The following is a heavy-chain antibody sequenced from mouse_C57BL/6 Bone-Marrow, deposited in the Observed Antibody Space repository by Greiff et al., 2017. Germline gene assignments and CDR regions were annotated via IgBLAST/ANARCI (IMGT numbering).Heavy chain of an antibody. CDR1: GYTFTSYW. CDR3: ATTLWGY. CDR2: INPSSGYT. V-gene: IGHV1-7*01. J-gene: IGHJ2*01. Sequence: QVQLQQSGAELAKPGASVKLSCKASGYTFTSYWMHWVKQRPGQGLEWIGYINPSSGYTKYNQKVKDTATLTADKSSSTAYMQLSSLTYEDSAVYYCATTLWGYWGQGTTLTVSS. D-gene: IGHD1-1*01.